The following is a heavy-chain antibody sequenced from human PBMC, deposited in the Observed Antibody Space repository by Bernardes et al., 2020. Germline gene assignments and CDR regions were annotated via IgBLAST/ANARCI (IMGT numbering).Heavy chain of an antibody. Sequence: LILSCAASGFTFRSSWMHWVRQAPGPGLVWVSRINSDGSSTSYADSVKGRFTISRDNAKNTLYLQMNSLRAEDTAVYYCAREGYSSSWYPRAAFDIWGQGTMVTGSS. CDR2: INSDGSST. CDR1: GFTFRSSW. V-gene: IGHV3-74*01. CDR3: AREGYSSSWYPRAAFDI. J-gene: IGHJ3*02. D-gene: IGHD6-13*01.